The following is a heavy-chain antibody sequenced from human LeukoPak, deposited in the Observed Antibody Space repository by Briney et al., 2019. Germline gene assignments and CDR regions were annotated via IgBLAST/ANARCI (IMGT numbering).Heavy chain of an antibody. CDR2: IYYSGNT. J-gene: IGHJ3*02. Sequence: KASETLSLTCTVSGGSISGDHWNWIRQPPGKGLEWIGNIYYSGNTNYNPSLKSRVTISVDTSKNQFSLKLGSVTAADTAVYYCARRNDFDIWGQGTMVTVSS. CDR3: ARRNDFDI. V-gene: IGHV4-59*08. CDR1: GGSISGDH.